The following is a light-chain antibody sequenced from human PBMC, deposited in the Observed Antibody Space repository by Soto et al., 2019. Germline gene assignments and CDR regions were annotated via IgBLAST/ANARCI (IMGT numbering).Light chain of an antibody. CDR2: EVS. J-gene: IGLJ1*01. Sequence: QSALTQPASVSGSPGQSITISCTGTSSDIGGYNYVSWYQLHPNKAPKLIIYEVSNRPSGVSNRFSGSKSGNTASLTISGLQAEDEADYYCSSYTSSTAYVFGTATKLTVL. CDR3: SSYTSSTAYV. CDR1: SSDIGGYNY. V-gene: IGLV2-14*01.